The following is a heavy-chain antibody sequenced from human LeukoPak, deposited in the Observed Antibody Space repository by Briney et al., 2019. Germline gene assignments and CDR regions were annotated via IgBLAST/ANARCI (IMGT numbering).Heavy chain of an antibody. CDR1: GFTFSSYS. J-gene: IGHJ5*02. CDR2: ISSSSSYI. CDR3: ARMGGVTAMVNWFDP. Sequence: GGSLRLSCAASGFTFSSYSMNWVRQAPGKGLEWVSSISSSSSYIYYADSVKGRFTISRDNAKNSLYLQMNSLRAEDTAVYYCARMGGVTAMVNWFDPWGQGTLVTVSS. D-gene: IGHD2-21*02. V-gene: IGHV3-21*01.